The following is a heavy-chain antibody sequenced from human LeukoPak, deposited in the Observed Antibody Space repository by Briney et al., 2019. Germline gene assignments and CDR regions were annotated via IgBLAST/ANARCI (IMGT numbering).Heavy chain of an antibody. Sequence: ASVKVPCKASGYTFTGYYMHWVRQAPGQGLEWMGWINPNSGGTNYAQKFQGRVTMTRDTSISTAYMELSRLRSDDTAVYYCARDPGYSGYDSDYWGQGTLVTVSS. J-gene: IGHJ4*02. CDR1: GYTFTGYY. CDR3: ARDPGYSGYDSDY. D-gene: IGHD5-12*01. V-gene: IGHV1-2*02. CDR2: INPNSGGT.